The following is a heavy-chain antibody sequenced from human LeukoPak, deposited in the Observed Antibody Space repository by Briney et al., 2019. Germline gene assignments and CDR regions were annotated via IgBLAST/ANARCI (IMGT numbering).Heavy chain of an antibody. CDR2: IYYSGST. D-gene: IGHD2-2*02. V-gene: IGHV4-31*03. Sequence: SQTLSLTCTVSGGSISSGGYHWSWIRQHPGKGLEWIGYIYYSGSTYYNPSLKSRVTISVDTSKNQFSLKLSSVTAADTAVYYCARTSPYCSSTSCYTNGVFDYWGQGTLVTVSS. CDR1: GGSISSGGYH. J-gene: IGHJ4*02. CDR3: ARTSPYCSSTSCYTNGVFDY.